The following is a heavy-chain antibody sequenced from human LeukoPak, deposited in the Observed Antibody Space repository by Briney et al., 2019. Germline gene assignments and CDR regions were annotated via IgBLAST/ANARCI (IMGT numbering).Heavy chain of an antibody. CDR2: VDPEDGET. V-gene: IGHV1-69-2*01. J-gene: IGHJ4*02. CDR1: GYTFTDYY. Sequence: APVKISCKVSGYTFTDYYMHWVQQAPGKGLEWMGLVDPEDGETIYAEKFQGRVTITADTSTDTAYMELSSLRSEDTAVYYCATIPVDTAPQDFDYWGQGTLVTVSS. D-gene: IGHD5-18*01. CDR3: ATIPVDTAPQDFDY.